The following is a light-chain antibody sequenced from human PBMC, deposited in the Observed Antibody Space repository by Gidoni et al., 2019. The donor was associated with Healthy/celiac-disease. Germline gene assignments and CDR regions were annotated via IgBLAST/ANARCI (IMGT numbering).Light chain of an antibody. V-gene: IGKV4-1*01. CDR3: QQYYSTPQT. Sequence: DIAMTQSPDSLAVSLGERATINCKSSQSLLYSANNKNYLAWYQQKPGQPPKLLIYWASTRESGVPDRFSGSGSGTDFTLTISSLQAEDVAVYYCQQYYSTPQTFGQGTKVEIK. J-gene: IGKJ1*01. CDR1: QSLLYSANNKNY. CDR2: WAS.